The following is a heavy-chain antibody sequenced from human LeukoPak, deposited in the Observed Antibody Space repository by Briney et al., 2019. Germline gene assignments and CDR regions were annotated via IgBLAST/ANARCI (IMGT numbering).Heavy chain of an antibody. V-gene: IGHV1-69*13. CDR1: GGTFSSYA. Sequence: SVKVSSKASGGTFSSYAISWVQQAPGQGLEWMGGIIPIFGTANYAQKFQGRVTITADESTSTAYMELSSLRSEDTAVYYCARRAVCGGDCYSRWFDPWGQGTLVTVSS. J-gene: IGHJ5*02. D-gene: IGHD2-21*02. CDR2: IIPIFGTA. CDR3: ARRAVCGGDCYSRWFDP.